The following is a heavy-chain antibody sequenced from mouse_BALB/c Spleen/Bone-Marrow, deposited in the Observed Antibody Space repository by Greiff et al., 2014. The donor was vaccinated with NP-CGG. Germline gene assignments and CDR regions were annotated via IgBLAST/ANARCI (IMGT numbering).Heavy chain of an antibody. J-gene: IGHJ1*01. CDR3: ATWGTTTTCCFDS. CDR1: GFNIKDTY. Sequence: EVQLQQSGAELVKPGASVKLSCTASGFNIKDTYMHWVKQRPEQGLGWIGRIDPANGNTKYDPKFQGKATITADTSSNTAYLQLNSLTTDVTPVYSCATWGTTTTCCFDSWGAGTSVTVSS. D-gene: IGHD1-1*01. CDR2: IDPANGNT. V-gene: IGHV14-3*02.